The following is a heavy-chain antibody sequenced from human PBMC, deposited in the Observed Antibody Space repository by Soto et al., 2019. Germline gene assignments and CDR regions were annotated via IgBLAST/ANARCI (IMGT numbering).Heavy chain of an antibody. CDR2: ISGSGGST. J-gene: IGHJ5*01. D-gene: IGHD1-7*01. CDR1: GFTFTDYA. CDR3: AKGKYNWNYALDS. V-gene: IGHV3-23*01. Sequence: VGSLRLSCAASGFTFTDYAMSWVRQAPGKGLEWVSTISGSGGSTYYADSVKGRFTISRDNSKNTLYLQMNSLRAEDTAVYYCAKGKYNWNYALDSWGQGTLVTVSS.